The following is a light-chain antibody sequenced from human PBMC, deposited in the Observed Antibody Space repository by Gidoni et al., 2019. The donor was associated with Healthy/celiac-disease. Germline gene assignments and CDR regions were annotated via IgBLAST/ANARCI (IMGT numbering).Light chain of an antibody. J-gene: IGKJ4*01. CDR1: PSVSSN. Sequence: IVLTQPPAPLSVSPGERATLSCRASPSVSSNLAWYQQKPGQAPRLLIDGASTRPTVIPARFSGSGAGTEFILTISRLQSEDFADYCWQQYNKGLTFGGGTKVEIK. CDR2: GAS. V-gene: IGKV3-15*01. CDR3: QQYNKGLT.